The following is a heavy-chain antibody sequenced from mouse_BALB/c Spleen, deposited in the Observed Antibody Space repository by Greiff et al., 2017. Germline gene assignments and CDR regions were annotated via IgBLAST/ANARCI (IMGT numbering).Heavy chain of an antibody. CDR1: GFTFSSFG. Sequence: DVMLVESGGGLVQPGGSRKLSCAASGFTFSSFGMHWVRQAPEKGLEWVAYISSGSSTIYYADTVKGRFTISRDNPKNTLFLQMTSLRSEDTAMYYCARNPVYYGAVYFDYWGQGTTLTVSS. D-gene: IGHD1-1*01. CDR3: ARNPVYYGAVYFDY. V-gene: IGHV5-17*02. CDR2: ISSGSSTI. J-gene: IGHJ2*01.